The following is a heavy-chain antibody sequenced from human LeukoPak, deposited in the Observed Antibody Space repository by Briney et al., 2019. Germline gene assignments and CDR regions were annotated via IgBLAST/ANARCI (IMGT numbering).Heavy chain of an antibody. CDR3: AKFGSDAFDI. V-gene: IGHV4-31*03. Sequence: PSQTLSLTCSVSGGSISSGGYYWNWVRQLPEKGLEWLGYISHSGYSYYTPSLKSRLTISMDTSKNQFSLKLTSVTAADTAVYYCAKFGSDAFDIWGQGTMVTVSS. CDR2: ISHSGYS. CDR1: GGSISSGGYY. J-gene: IGHJ3*02. D-gene: IGHD3-10*01.